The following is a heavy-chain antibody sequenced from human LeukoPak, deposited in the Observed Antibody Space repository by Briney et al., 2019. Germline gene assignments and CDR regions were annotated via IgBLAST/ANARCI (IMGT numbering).Heavy chain of an antibody. CDR2: IIPIFGIA. CDR1: GGTVSSYA. V-gene: IGHV1-69*04. D-gene: IGHD6-19*01. CDR3: ARDIPPYSSGWYDY. Sequence: SVKVSCKASGGTVSSYAISWVRQAPGQGLEGMGRIIPIFGIANYAQKFQGRVTITADKSTSTAYMELSSLRPDDTAEYYRARDIPPYSSGWYDYWGQRTLVTVSS. J-gene: IGHJ4*02.